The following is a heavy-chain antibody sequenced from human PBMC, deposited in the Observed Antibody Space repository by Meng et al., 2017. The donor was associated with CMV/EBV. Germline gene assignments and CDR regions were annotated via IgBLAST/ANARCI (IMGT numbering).Heavy chain of an antibody. V-gene: IGHV1-2*02. CDR1: GYTFTGYY. CDR3: ARDRSSSDSYNWFDP. D-gene: IGHD6-6*01. CDR2: INPNSGGT. J-gene: IGHJ5*02. Sequence: ASVTVSCQASGYTFTGYYLHWVRQAPGQGLAWMGWINPNSGGTNSAQKFQGRVTMTRDTSISTAYMGLSRLGSDDTAVYYCARDRSSSDSYNWFDPWGQGTLVTVSS.